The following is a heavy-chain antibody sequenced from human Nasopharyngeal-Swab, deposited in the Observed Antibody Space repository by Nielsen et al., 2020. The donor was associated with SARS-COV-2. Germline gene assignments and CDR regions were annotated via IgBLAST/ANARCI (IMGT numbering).Heavy chain of an antibody. Sequence: SETLSLTCTVSGGSISSGDYYWSWIRQPPGKGLEWIGYIYYSGSTYYNPSLKSRVTISVDTSKNQFSLKLSSVTAADTAAYYCARVRSGGSCYVFDYWGQGTLVTVSS. D-gene: IGHD2-15*01. CDR2: IYYSGST. J-gene: IGHJ4*02. CDR1: GGSISSGDYY. CDR3: ARVRSGGSCYVFDY. V-gene: IGHV4-30-4*01.